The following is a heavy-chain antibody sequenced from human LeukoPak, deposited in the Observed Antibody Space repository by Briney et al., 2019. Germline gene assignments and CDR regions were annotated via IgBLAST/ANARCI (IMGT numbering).Heavy chain of an antibody. D-gene: IGHD3-3*01. CDR3: ATSTYYDFWSGYPGFDY. J-gene: IGHJ4*02. V-gene: IGHV7-4-1*02. Sequence: ASVKVSCKASGYTFTSYAMSWVRQAPGQGLEWMGWINTNTGNPTYAQGFTGRFVFSLDTSVSTAYLQISSLKAEDTAVYYCATSTYYDFWSGYPGFDYWGQGTLVTVSS. CDR1: GYTFTSYA. CDR2: INTNTGNP.